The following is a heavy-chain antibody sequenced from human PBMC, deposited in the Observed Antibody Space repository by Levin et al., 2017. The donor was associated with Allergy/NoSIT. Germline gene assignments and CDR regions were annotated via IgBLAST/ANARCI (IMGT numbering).Heavy chain of an antibody. V-gene: IGHV3-21*01. J-gene: IGHJ6*02. CDR2: ISSSSSYI. CDR3: ARKEELWLRLNYYGMDV. Sequence: GGSLRLSCAASGFTFRSYSMNWVRQAPGKGLEWVSSISSSSSYIYYADSVKGRFTIYRDNAKNSLYLQMNSVRAEDTAVYYCARKEELWLRLNYYGMDVWGQGTTVTVSS. D-gene: IGHD5-18*01. CDR1: GFTFRSYS.